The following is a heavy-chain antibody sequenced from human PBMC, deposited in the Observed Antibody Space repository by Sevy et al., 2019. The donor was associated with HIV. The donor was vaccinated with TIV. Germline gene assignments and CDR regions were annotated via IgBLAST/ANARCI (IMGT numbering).Heavy chain of an antibody. D-gene: IGHD1-26*01. CDR2: INPNSGGT. Sequence: ASVKVSCKASGYTFTGYYMHWVRQAPGQGLEWMGWINPNSGGTNYAQKFQGRVTMTRDTSISTAYMELSRLRSDDTAVYYCARDPSRAVKARFDYWGQGTLVTVSS. CDR1: GYTFTGYY. V-gene: IGHV1-2*02. J-gene: IGHJ4*02. CDR3: ARDPSRAVKARFDY.